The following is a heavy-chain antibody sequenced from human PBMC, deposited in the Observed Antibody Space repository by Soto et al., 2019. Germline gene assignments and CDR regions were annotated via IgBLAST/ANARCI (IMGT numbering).Heavy chain of an antibody. CDR2: IYYSGST. CDR1: GGSISSYY. CDR3: ARLEEGGYGDYPTDPYYYYMDV. V-gene: IGHV4-59*08. Sequence: QVQLQESGPGLVKPSETLSLTCTVSGGSISSYYWSWIRQPPGKGLEWIGYIYYSGSTNYNPSLKSRVTISVDTSKNQFSLKLSSVTAADTAVYYCARLEEGGYGDYPTDPYYYYMDVWGKGTTVTVSS. J-gene: IGHJ6*03. D-gene: IGHD4-17*01.